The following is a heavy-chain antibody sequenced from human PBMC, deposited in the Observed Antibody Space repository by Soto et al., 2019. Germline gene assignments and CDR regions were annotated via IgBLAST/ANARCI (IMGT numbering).Heavy chain of an antibody. J-gene: IGHJ4*02. CDR2: IYWDDDK. D-gene: IGHD1-1*01. V-gene: IGHV2-5*02. CDR1: GFSLTSRPMG. Sequence: QITLKESAPTRVKPTQTLTLTCTFSGFSLTSRPMGVGWIRQPPGKALEWLAFIYWDDDKRYSPSLRSRLTIIKDTSGNQAVLTVSNMDPVDTATYYCAHRLAGYNWNGGYFDYWGQGALVTVSS. CDR3: AHRLAGYNWNGGYFDY.